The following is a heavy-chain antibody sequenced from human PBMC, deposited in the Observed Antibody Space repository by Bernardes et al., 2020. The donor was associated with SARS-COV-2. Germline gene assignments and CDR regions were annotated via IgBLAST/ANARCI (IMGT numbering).Heavy chain of an antibody. J-gene: IGHJ3*02. Sequence: GGSLRLSCAASGFTFDDYAMHWVRQAPGKGLEWVSGISWNSGSIGYADSVKGRFTISRDNAKNSLYLQMNSLRAEDTALYYCAKRNFFYDSSGTDDAFDIWGQGTMVTVSS. D-gene: IGHD3-22*01. CDR1: GFTFDDYA. CDR2: ISWNSGSI. V-gene: IGHV3-9*01. CDR3: AKRNFFYDSSGTDDAFDI.